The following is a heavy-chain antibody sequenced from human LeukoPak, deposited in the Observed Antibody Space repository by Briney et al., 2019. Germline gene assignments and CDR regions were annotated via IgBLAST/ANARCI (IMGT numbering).Heavy chain of an antibody. V-gene: IGHV4-34*01. Sequence: SETLSLTCAVYGGSFSGYHWSWIRQPPGKGLEWIGEINHSGSTNYNPSLKSRVTISVDTSKNQFSLKLSSVTAADTAVYYCARGWEMAAFDYWGQGTLVTVSS. J-gene: IGHJ4*02. CDR3: ARGWEMAAFDY. CDR1: GGSFSGYH. CDR2: INHSGST. D-gene: IGHD5-24*01.